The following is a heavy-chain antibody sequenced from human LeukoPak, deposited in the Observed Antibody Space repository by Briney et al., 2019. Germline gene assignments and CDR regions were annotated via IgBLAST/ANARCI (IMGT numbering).Heavy chain of an antibody. Sequence: GGSLRLSCAASGFTFSSYAMSWVCQAPGKGLEWVSAISGSGGSTYYADSVKGRFTISRDNSKNTLYLQMNSLRAEDTAVYYCAKGLAPFYYYYYMDVWGKGTTVTVSS. CDR2: ISGSGGST. CDR3: AKGLAPFYYYYYMDV. CDR1: GFTFSSYA. J-gene: IGHJ6*03. V-gene: IGHV3-23*01.